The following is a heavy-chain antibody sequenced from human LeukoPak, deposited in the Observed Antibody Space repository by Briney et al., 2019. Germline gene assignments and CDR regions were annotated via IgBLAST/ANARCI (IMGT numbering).Heavy chain of an antibody. CDR1: GGSFSGYY. CDR2: INHSGST. V-gene: IGHV4-34*01. D-gene: IGHD6-19*01. CDR3: ARLAVGYFDY. Sequence: SETLSLTCAVYGGSFSGYYWSWIRQPPGKGLEWIGEINHSGSTNYNPSFKRRVTISVDTSKNQFSLKLSSVTAADTAVYYCARLAVGYFDYWGQGTLVTVSS. J-gene: IGHJ4*02.